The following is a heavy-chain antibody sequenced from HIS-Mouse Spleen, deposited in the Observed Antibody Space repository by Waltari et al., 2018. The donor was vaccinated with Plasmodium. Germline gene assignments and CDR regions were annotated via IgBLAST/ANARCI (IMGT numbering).Heavy chain of an antibody. CDR3: ARDLAAAGHFDY. V-gene: IGHV1-2*02. CDR1: GYTFTGYS. CDR2: INPNSGGT. Sequence: QVQLVQSGAEVTKPGASVKVSCKASGYTFTGYSMHRVRQAPGQGLDWMGWINPNSGGTNYAQKFQGRVTMTRDTSISTAYMELSRLRSDDTAVYYCARDLAAAGHFDYWGQGTLVTVSS. D-gene: IGHD6-13*01. J-gene: IGHJ4*02.